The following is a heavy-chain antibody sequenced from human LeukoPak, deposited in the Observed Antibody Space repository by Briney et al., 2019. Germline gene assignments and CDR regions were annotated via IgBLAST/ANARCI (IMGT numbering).Heavy chain of an antibody. D-gene: IGHD3-3*01. Sequence: GASVKVSCKASGYTFTGYYMHWVRQAPGQGLEWMGWINPNSGGTNSAQKFQGRVTITADKSTSTAYMELSSLRSEDTAVYYCARGDDSEYYFDYWGQGTLVTVSS. V-gene: IGHV1-2*02. CDR3: ARGDDSEYYFDY. J-gene: IGHJ4*02. CDR1: GYTFTGYY. CDR2: INPNSGGT.